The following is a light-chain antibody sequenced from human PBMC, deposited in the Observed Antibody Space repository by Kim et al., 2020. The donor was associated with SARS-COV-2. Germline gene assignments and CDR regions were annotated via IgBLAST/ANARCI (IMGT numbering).Light chain of an antibody. J-gene: IGKJ2*01. CDR1: QNVGNS. Sequence: EIMLTQSPAILSVSPGETATLFCRASQNVGNSLAWYQQKPGQAPRLLIFAASTRATAVPGRFSGSGSGTEFTLTISSLQSEDFAVYYCQQYTHWPPLYPFGQGTKLEI. V-gene: IGKV3-15*01. CDR2: AAS. CDR3: QQYTHWPPLYP.